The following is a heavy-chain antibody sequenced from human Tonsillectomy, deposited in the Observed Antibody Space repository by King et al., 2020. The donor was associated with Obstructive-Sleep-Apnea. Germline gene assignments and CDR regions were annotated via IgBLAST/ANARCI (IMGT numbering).Heavy chain of an antibody. V-gene: IGHV3-9*01. CDR1: GFTFEDYA. Sequence: VQLVESGGGLVQPGRSLRLSCAASGFTFEDYAMHWVRQAPGKGLEWVSGISWNSGRIGYAYSVKGRFTNSRDNAKNSRYLQMNSLRAEDTALYYCAKDLSGGWSSPLDCWGQGTLVTVSS. CDR2: ISWNSGRI. CDR3: AKDLSGGWSSPLDC. J-gene: IGHJ4*02. D-gene: IGHD6-19*01.